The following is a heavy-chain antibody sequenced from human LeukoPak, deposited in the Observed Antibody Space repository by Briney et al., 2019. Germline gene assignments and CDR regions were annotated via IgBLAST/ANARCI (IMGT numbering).Heavy chain of an antibody. Sequence: SETLSLTCTVSGVSFSSYYWSWTRQPPGKGLEWIGYVYNSGSTNYNPSLESRVTISVDTSKNQFSLKLTSVTAADTAVYYCARAYDSSTWHWFDPWGQGTLVTVSS. V-gene: IGHV4-59*01. J-gene: IGHJ5*02. CDR3: ARAYDSSTWHWFDP. CDR2: VYNSGST. CDR1: GVSFSSYY. D-gene: IGHD6-13*01.